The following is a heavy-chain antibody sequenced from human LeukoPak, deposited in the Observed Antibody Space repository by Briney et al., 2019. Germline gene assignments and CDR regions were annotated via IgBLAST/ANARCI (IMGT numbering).Heavy chain of an antibody. J-gene: IGHJ5*02. Sequence: SETLSLTCTVSGGSISSGSYYWSWIRQPAGKGLEWIGRIYTSGGTNYNPSLKSRVTISVDTSKNQFSLKLSSVTAADTAVYYCASDVSADYDFWSGYRKNWFDPWGQGTLVTVSS. CDR2: IYTSGGT. CDR1: GGSISSGSYY. CDR3: ASDVSADYDFWSGYRKNWFDP. D-gene: IGHD3-3*01. V-gene: IGHV4-61*02.